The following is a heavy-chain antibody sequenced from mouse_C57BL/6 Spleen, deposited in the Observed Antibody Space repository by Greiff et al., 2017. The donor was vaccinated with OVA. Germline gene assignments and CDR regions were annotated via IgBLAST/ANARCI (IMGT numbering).Heavy chain of an antibody. CDR3: ARDDYDDVAWFAY. D-gene: IGHD2-4*01. V-gene: IGHV1-76*01. Sequence: QVQLKESGAELVRPGASVKLSCKASGYTFTDYYINWVKQRPGQGLEWIARIYPGSGNTYYNEKFKGKATLTAEKSSSTAYMQLSSLTSEDSAVYFCARDDYDDVAWFAYWGQGTLVTVSA. CDR1: GYTFTDYY. J-gene: IGHJ3*01. CDR2: IYPGSGNT.